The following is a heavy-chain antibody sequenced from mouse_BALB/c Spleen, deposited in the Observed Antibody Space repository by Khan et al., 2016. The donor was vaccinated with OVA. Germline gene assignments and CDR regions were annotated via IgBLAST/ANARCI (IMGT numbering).Heavy chain of an antibody. D-gene: IGHD2-14*01. V-gene: IGHV1-4*01. CDR2: INPSNGYT. J-gene: IGHJ3*01. Sequence: QVQLQQSGAELARPGASVKMSCKASGYTFTSYTIHWIKQRPGQGLEWIGYINPSNGYTNYNQKFKDKATLTADKSSTTAYMQLSSLTSDDSAVXNCGRDGAYYRNDGWFAYWGHGTLVTVSA. CDR3: GRDGAYYRNDGWFAY. CDR1: GYTFTSYT.